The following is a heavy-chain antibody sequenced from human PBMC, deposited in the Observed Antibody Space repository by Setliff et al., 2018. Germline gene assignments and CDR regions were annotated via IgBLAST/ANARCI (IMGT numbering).Heavy chain of an antibody. J-gene: IGHJ4*02. D-gene: IGHD1-26*01. Sequence: PSETLSLTCTVSGGSISSGVYYWGWIRQPPGKGLEWIGRIYHGGKTYYNTSLESRLTISVDTSKNQFSLKLRSVTAADTAVYYCARTETYRYFDSWGQGTLVTVSS. CDR1: GGSISSGVYY. V-gene: IGHV4-39*01. CDR3: ARTETYRYFDS. CDR2: IYHGGKT.